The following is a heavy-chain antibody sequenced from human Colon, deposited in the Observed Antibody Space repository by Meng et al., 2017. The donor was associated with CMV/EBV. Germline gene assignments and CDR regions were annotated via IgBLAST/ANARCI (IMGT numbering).Heavy chain of an antibody. CDR1: GFTFSGYS. D-gene: IGHD5-18*01. V-gene: IGHV3-21*01. CDR3: ARDWPQREGMDV. J-gene: IGHJ6*02. CDR2: ISSSSYI. Sequence: ESLMISCAASGFTFSGYSMHWVRQAPGKGLAWVSFISSSSYIAYTDPVNGRFTIPRDNAKNSLYLQMNSLCAEDTAVDYYARDWPQREGMDVWGQGTTVTVSS.